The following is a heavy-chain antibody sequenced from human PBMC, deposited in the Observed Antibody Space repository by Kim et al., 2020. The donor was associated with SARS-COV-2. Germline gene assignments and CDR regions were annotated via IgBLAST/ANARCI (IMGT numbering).Heavy chain of an antibody. J-gene: IGHJ4*02. CDR2: ISNDGSNK. Sequence: GGSLRLSCAASGFTFSSYGMHWVRQAPGKGLEWVAVISNDGSNKYYADSVKGRFTISRDNSKNTLYLQMNSLRAEDTAVYYCARITGGYSGSWYCFDYWGQGTLVTVSS. CDR1: GFTFSSYG. V-gene: IGHV3-30*03. D-gene: IGHD6-13*01. CDR3: ARITGGYSGSWYCFDY.